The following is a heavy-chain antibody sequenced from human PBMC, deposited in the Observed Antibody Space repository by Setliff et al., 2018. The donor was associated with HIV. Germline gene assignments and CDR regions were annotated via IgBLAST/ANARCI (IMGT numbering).Heavy chain of an antibody. Sequence: SETLSLTCTVSGASITGHYWSWIRQSPGKGMEWIGYIYASGIANYNPSLKSRVTISLDTSKNQFSLNLYSVTAADTAVYYCATRPADSSWLGVFDYWG. J-gene: IGHJ4*01. CDR1: GASITGHY. CDR2: IYASGIA. CDR3: ATRPADSSWLGVFDY. D-gene: IGHD6-13*01. V-gene: IGHV4-4*09.